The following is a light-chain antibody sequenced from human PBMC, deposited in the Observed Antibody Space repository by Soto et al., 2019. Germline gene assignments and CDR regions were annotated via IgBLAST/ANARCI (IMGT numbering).Light chain of an antibody. CDR1: SSDVGGYNS. CDR3: SSYTSSSTRV. CDR2: GVT. J-gene: IGLJ1*01. V-gene: IGLV2-14*01. Sequence: QSALTQPASVSGSPGQSITISCTGTSSDVGGYNSVSWYQQHPGKAPKLVIYGVTNRPSGISNRFSGSKSGNTASLTISGLQAEDEADYYCSSYTSSSTRVFGTGTKVTVL.